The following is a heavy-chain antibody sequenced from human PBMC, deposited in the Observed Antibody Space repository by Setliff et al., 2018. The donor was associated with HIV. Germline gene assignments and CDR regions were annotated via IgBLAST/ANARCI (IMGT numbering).Heavy chain of an antibody. CDR1: GFTFSNAW. CDR3: STTAGNSYGSFDY. Sequence: PGGSLRLSCAASGFTFSNAWMNWVRQAPGKGLEWVGRIKSKTDGGTTDYAAPVKGRFTISGDDSKSTLYLQMNSLKAEDTAVYYCSTTAGNSYGSFDYWGQGTLVTVSS. V-gene: IGHV3-15*01. CDR2: IKSKTDGGTT. D-gene: IGHD5-18*01. J-gene: IGHJ4*02.